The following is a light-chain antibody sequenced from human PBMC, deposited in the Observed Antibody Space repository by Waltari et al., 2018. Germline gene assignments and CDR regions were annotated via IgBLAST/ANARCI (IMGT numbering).Light chain of an antibody. V-gene: IGLV1-44*01. CDR3: AAWDDTLSGVV. CDR2: RSN. J-gene: IGLJ2*01. Sequence: ASGTPGQTVTISCFGSISNIGSNSVTWYQHLPGTAPRLLTYRSNERPSRVPDRFSGSKSGTSASLAISGLQSEDEADYYCAAWDDTLSGVVFGGGTKLTVL. CDR1: ISNIGSNS.